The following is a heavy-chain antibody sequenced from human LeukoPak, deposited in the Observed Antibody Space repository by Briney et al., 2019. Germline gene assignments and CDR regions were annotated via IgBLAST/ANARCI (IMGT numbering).Heavy chain of an antibody. CDR1: GGSFSGYY. J-gene: IGHJ5*02. V-gene: IGHV4-34*01. D-gene: IGHD6-19*01. CDR3: ARLRGATVAHNWFDP. CDR2: MNHSGSA. Sequence: SETLSLTCVAYGGSFSGYYWTWILQPPGNGLEWIGEMNHSGSANYNPSLKSRVTTSVDTSKNQCSLRLSSVTAADTAVYYCARLRGATVAHNWFDPWGQGTLVTVSS.